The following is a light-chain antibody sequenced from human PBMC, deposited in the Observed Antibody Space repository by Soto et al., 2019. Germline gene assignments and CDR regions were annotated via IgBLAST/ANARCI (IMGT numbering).Light chain of an antibody. V-gene: IGKV3-15*01. Sequence: EIVMTQSPATLSVSPGARATLSCRASQSVSSNLAWYQQKPGQAPRLLIYGASTRATGIPARFRGSGCGTEFTLTISSRQSEDFAVYYCQQYNNWLMYTFGQGTKLEIK. J-gene: IGKJ2*01. CDR1: QSVSSN. CDR3: QQYNNWLMYT. CDR2: GAS.